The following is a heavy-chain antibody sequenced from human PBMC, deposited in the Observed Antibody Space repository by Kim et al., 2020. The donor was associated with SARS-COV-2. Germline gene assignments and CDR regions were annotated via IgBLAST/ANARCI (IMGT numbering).Heavy chain of an antibody. CDR1: GFTFSSYA. CDR2: ISGSGGST. V-gene: IGHV3-23*01. Sequence: GGSLRLSCAASGFTFSSYAMSWVRQAPGKGLEWVSAISGSGGSTYYADSVKGRFTISRDNSRNTLYLQMNSLRADDTAVYYCAKACVTYYYGSGGYYWGQGTLVTVSS. J-gene: IGHJ4*02. D-gene: IGHD3-10*01. CDR3: AKACVTYYYGSGGYY.